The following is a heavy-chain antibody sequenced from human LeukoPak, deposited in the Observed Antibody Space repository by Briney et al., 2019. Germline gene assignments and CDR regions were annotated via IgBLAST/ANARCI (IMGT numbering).Heavy chain of an antibody. CDR1: GFTFTTYG. CDR3: AKAMYYDILTGMQIDY. J-gene: IGHJ4*02. CDR2: IGGSGTRT. D-gene: IGHD3-9*01. V-gene: IGHV3-23*01. Sequence: GGTLRLSCSASGFTFTTYGMNWVRQAPGKGLEWVSGIGGSGTRTYYADSVKGRLTISRDNSKNTLYLQMNSLRNEDTAVYYYAKAMYYDILTGMQIDYWGQGTLVTVSS.